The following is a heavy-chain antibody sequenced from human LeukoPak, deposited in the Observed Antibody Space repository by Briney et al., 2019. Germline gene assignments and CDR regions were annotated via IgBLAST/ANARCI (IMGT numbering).Heavy chain of an antibody. J-gene: IGHJ4*02. CDR2: NSDGTTT. CDR1: DSPSVRTG. CDR3: ARELPFDY. V-gene: IGHV3-74*01. Sequence: GGSRDSPVQPLDSPSVRTGCTGSAKLQGRGRCGPHVNSDGTTTTYADSVKGRFTISRDNAKNTLYLQMNTLRAEDTAVYYCARELPFDYWGQGTLVTVSS.